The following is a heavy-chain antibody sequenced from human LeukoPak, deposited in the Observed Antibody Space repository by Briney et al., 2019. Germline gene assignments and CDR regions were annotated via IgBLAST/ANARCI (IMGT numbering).Heavy chain of an antibody. J-gene: IGHJ4*02. Sequence: GGSLRLSCTVSGFTVSSNSMSWVRQAPGKGLEWVSFIYSGSTHYSDSVKGRFTISRDNSKNTLYLQMNSLRAEDTAVYYCARRAGAYSHPYDYWGQGTLVAVSS. CDR2: IYSGST. CDR3: ARRAGAYSHPYDY. CDR1: GFTVSSNS. D-gene: IGHD4/OR15-4a*01. V-gene: IGHV3-53*01.